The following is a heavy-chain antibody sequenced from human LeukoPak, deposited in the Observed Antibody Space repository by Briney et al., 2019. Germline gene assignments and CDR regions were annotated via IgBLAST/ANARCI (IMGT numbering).Heavy chain of an antibody. CDR1: GYTFSSYY. V-gene: IGHV1-46*01. CDR2: INPSGGST. D-gene: IGHD4-23*01. CDR3: ARDRLYGGNSYGMDV. Sequence: ASVKVSWKASGYTFSSYYIHWVRQAPGQGLEWMGIINPSGGSTSYAQKFQARVIMTRHTSTSTVYMEVSNLRSEDTAVYYCARDRLYGGNSYGMDVWGQGTTVTVSS. J-gene: IGHJ6*02.